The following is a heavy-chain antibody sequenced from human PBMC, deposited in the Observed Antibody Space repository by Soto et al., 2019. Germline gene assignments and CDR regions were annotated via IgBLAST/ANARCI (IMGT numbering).Heavy chain of an antibody. CDR2: MNPNSGNT. D-gene: IGHD3-10*01. CDR3: ARGHYYGSGSHDAFDI. V-gene: IGHV1-8*01. J-gene: IGHJ3*02. CDR1: GSTFTSYD. Sequence: ASVKVSCQASGSTFTSYDINWVRQATGQGLEWMGWMNPNSGNTGYAQKFQGRVTMTRNTSISTAYMELSSLRSEDTAVYYCARGHYYGSGSHDAFDIWGQGTMVTV.